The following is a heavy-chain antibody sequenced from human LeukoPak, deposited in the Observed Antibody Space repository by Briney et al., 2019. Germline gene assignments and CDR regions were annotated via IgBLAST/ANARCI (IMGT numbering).Heavy chain of an antibody. CDR1: GFTFSSYG. CDR3: AKDTAVRFLEWLSTRVYYYGMDV. CDR2: ISYDGSNK. J-gene: IGHJ6*02. V-gene: IGHV3-30*18. Sequence: PGRSLRLSCAASGFTFSSYGMHWVRQAPGKGLEWVAVISYDGSNKHYTDSVKGRFTISRDNSKNTLYLQMNSLRAEDTAVYYCAKDTAVRFLEWLSTRVYYYGMDVWGQGTTVTVSS. D-gene: IGHD3-3*01.